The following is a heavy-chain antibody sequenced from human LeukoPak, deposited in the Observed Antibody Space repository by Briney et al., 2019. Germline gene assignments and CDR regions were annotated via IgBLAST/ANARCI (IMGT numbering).Heavy chain of an antibody. CDR2: ISAYNGNT. J-gene: IGHJ5*02. D-gene: IGHD4-17*01. CDR1: GYTFTSYG. V-gene: IGHV1-18*01. CDR3: ARTDYGDYATNWFDP. Sequence: GASVKVSCKASGYTFTSYGISWVRQAPGQGLEWMGWISAYNGNTNYAQKLQGRVTMTTDTSTSTAYMELRSLRSDDTAVYYCARTDYGDYATNWFDPWGQGTLVTVSS.